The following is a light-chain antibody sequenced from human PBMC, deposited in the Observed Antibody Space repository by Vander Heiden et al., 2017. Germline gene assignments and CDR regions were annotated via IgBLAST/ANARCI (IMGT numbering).Light chain of an antibody. V-gene: IGLV3-1*01. CDR3: QAWDSSTGV. CDR2: QDS. CDR1: KLGDKY. Sequence: SYELTQPPSASVSPGQTASTTCPGDKLGDKYACWYQQKAGQSPVLVIYQDSKRPSGIPERFSGSNSGNTATLTISGTQAMDEADYYCQAWDSSTGVFGTGTKVTVL. J-gene: IGLJ1*01.